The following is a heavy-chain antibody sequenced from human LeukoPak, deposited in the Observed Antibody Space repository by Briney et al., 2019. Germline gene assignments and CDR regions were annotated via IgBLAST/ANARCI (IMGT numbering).Heavy chain of an antibody. CDR1: GGSISSNTYY. V-gene: IGHV4-39*01. Sequence: SETLSLTCTVSGGSISSNTYYWGWIRQPPGKGLEWIGTIYYSGSTYYNPSLKSRVTISVDTSKNQFSLTLSSVTAADTAVYYCARLLAVAGGDYWGQGALVTVSS. J-gene: IGHJ4*02. D-gene: IGHD6-19*01. CDR2: IYYSGST. CDR3: ARLLAVAGGDY.